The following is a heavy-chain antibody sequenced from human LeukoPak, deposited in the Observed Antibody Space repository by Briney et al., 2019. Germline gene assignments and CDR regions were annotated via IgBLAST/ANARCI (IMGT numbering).Heavy chain of an antibody. CDR1: GFTVSSNY. CDR3: ARDRRYYGSGSYDY. Sequence: GGSLGLSCAASGFTVSSNYMSWVRQAPGKGLEWVSVIYSGGSTYYADSVKGRFTISRDNSKNTLYLQMNSLRAEDTAVYYCARDRRYYGSGSYDYWGQGTLVTVSS. CDR2: IYSGGST. J-gene: IGHJ4*02. D-gene: IGHD3-10*01. V-gene: IGHV3-66*01.